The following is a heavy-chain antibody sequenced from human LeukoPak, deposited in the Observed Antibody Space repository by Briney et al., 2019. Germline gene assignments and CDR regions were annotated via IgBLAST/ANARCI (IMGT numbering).Heavy chain of an antibody. J-gene: IGHJ5*02. CDR1: GGSISSRPYY. Sequence: SETLSLTCTVSGGSISSRPYYWGWIRQPPGKGLEWIGNIYYSGITFYNPSLKSRVTISVDTSKNQFSLKLSSVTAADTAVYYCARDTTRGWFDPWGQGTLVTVSS. V-gene: IGHV4-39*07. CDR3: ARDTTRGWFDP. CDR2: IYYSGIT. D-gene: IGHD1-1*01.